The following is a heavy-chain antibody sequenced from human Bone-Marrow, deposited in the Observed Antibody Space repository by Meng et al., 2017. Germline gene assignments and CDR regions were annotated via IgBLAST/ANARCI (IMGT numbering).Heavy chain of an antibody. CDR1: GGTISSYY. D-gene: IGHD2-2*01. CDR2: IYYSGST. Sequence: SETLSLTCTVSGGTISSYYWSWIRQPPGKGLEWIGYIYYSGSTNYNPSLKSRVTISVDTSKNQFSLKLSSVTAADTAVYYCARYCSSTSCYEELGDAFDIWGQETMVTVSS. J-gene: IGHJ3*02. CDR3: ARYCSSTSCYEELGDAFDI. V-gene: IGHV4-59*01.